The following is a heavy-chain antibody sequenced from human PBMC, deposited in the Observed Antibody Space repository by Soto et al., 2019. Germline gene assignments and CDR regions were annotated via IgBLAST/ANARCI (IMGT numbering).Heavy chain of an antibody. J-gene: IGHJ4*02. CDR3: ARVWDSSGPNFDY. V-gene: IGHV4-31*03. D-gene: IGHD3-22*01. CDR1: GGSISSGGYY. Sequence: QVQLQESGPGLVKPSQTLSLTCTVSGGSISSGGYYWSWIRQHPGKGLEWIGYIYYSGSTYYNSSHKRRVTXSXDXXKNQFSRKLSSVTAADTAVYYCARVWDSSGPNFDYWGQGTLVTVSS. CDR2: IYYSGST.